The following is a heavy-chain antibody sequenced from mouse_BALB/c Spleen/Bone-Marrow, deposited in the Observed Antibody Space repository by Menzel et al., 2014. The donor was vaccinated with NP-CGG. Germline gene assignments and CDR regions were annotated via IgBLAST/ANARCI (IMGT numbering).Heavy chain of an antibody. CDR2: IWSSGST. V-gene: IGHV2-4-1*01. CDR1: GFSLTSHG. D-gene: IGHD2-4*01. CDR3: ARNEGLREDYAMDY. J-gene: IGHJ4*01. Sequence: VQLQQSGPGLVQPSQSLSITCTVSGFSLTSHGVHWVRQSPGKGLEWLGVIWSSGSTDYNAAFISRLSISKDNSKSQVFFKMNSLQADDTAIYCCARNEGLREDYAMDYWGQGTSVTVSS.